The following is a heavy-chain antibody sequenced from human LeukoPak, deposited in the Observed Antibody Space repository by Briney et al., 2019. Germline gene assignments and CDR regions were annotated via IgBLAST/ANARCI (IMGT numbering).Heavy chain of an antibody. CDR3: ARDLRSRYCSGGSCQRPFDY. Sequence: GGPLRLSCAASGFTFSSYSMNWVRQAPGKGLEWVSSISSSSSYIYYADSVKGRFTISRDNAKNSLYLQMNSLRAEDTAVYYCARDLRSRYCSGGSCQRPFDYWGQGTLVTVSS. CDR1: GFTFSSYS. V-gene: IGHV3-21*01. CDR2: ISSSSSYI. D-gene: IGHD2-15*01. J-gene: IGHJ4*02.